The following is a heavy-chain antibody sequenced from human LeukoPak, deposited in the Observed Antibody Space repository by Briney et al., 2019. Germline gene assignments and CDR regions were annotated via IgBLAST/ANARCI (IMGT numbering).Heavy chain of an antibody. CDR3: ARVAEMATFDY. D-gene: IGHD5-24*01. V-gene: IGHV4-59*01. Sequence: SETLSLTCTVSGGSISSYYWSWIRQPPGKGLEWIGYIYYSGSTNYNPSLKSRVTISVDTSKNQFSLKLSSVTAADTAVYYCARVAEMATFDYWGQGTLVTVSS. CDR2: IYYSGST. CDR1: GGSISSYY. J-gene: IGHJ4*02.